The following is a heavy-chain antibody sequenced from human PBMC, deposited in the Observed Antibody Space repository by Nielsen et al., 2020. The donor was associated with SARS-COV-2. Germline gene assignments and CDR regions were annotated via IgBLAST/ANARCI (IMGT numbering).Heavy chain of an antibody. CDR3: VLWFGELLIAPDAFDI. Sequence: GESLKISCAASGFTFSSYAMHWVRQAPGKGLEWVAVISYDGSNKYYADSVKGRFTISRDNSKNTLYLQMNSLRAEDTAVYYCVLWFGELLIAPDAFDIWGQGTMVTVSS. J-gene: IGHJ3*02. V-gene: IGHV3-30-3*01. CDR1: GFTFSSYA. CDR2: ISYDGSNK. D-gene: IGHD3-10*01.